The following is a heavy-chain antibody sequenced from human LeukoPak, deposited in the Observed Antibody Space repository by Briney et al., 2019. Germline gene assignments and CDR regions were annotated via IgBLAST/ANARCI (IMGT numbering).Heavy chain of an antibody. Sequence: GASVKVSCKASGYTFTSYAMHWVRQAPGQRLEWMGWINAGNGNTKYSQKFQGRVTITRDTSASTAYMELSSLRSEDTAVYYCARTLYPRGYSGYVLRYYFDYWGQGTLVTVSS. V-gene: IGHV1-3*01. CDR2: INAGNGNT. CDR1: GYTFTSYA. J-gene: IGHJ4*02. CDR3: ARTLYPRGYSGYVLRYYFDY. D-gene: IGHD5-12*01.